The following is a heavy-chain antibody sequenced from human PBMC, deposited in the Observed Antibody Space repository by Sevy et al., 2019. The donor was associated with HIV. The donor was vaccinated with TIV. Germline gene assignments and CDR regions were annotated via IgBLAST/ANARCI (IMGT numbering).Heavy chain of an antibody. V-gene: IGHV1-69*06. CDR2: IIPISGPAGPR. CDR3: ARASSCGGDCYYLQY. CDR1: GDSFSGYT. Sequence: ASVKVSCKSSGDSFSGYTIIWVRQAPGQGLEWMGGIIPISGPAGPRHSAQNFQDRATITADISTHTAYMELSSLRSEDTALYFCARASSCGGDCYYLQYWGQGTLVTVSS. J-gene: IGHJ1*01. D-gene: IGHD2-21*02.